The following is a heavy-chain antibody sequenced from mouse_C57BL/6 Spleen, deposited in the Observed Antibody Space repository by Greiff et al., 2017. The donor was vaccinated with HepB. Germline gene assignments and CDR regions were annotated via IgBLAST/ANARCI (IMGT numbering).Heavy chain of an antibody. CDR2: IDPETGGT. V-gene: IGHV1-15*01. D-gene: IGHD2-14*01. J-gene: IGHJ3*01. CDR1: GYTFTDYE. Sequence: VQLQQSGAELVRPGASVTLSCKASGYTFTDYEMHWVKQTPVHGLEWIGAIDPETGGTAYNQKFKGKAILTADKSSSTAYMELRSLTSEDSAVYYCTKYSEYDDGAWFAYWGQGTLVTVSA. CDR3: TKYSEYDDGAWFAY.